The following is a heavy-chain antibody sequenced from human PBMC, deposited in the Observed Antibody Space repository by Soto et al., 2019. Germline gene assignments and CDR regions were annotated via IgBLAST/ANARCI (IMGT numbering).Heavy chain of an antibody. J-gene: IGHJ3*02. CDR2: ISWNSGSI. CDR3: AKDIVATSGGAFDI. CDR1: GFTFDDYA. D-gene: IGHD5-12*01. V-gene: IGHV3-9*01. Sequence: EVQLVESGGGLVQPGRSLRLSCAASGFTFDDYAMHWVRQAPGKGLEWVSGISWNSGSIGYADSVKGRFTISRDNAKNSLYLQMNSLRAEDTALYYCAKDIVATSGGAFDIWGQGTMVTVSS.